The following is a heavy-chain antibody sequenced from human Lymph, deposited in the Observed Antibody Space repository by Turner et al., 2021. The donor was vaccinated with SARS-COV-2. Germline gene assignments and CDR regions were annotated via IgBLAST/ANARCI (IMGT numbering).Heavy chain of an antibody. J-gene: IGHJ3*02. CDR1: GGSISRGGYY. CDR2: IYYSGST. D-gene: IGHD3-10*01. V-gene: IGHV4-31*03. Sequence: QVQLQESGPGLVKPSQTLSLTCTVSGGSISRGGYYWSWIRQHPGKGLEWIGYIYYSGSTYYNPSLKSRVTISVDTSKNQFSLKLSSVTAADTAVYYCARGPITMFRGALWSFDIWGQGTMVTVSS. CDR3: ARGPITMFRGALWSFDI.